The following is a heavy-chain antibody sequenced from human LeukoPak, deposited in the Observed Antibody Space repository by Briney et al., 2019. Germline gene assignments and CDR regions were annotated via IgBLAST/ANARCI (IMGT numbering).Heavy chain of an antibody. D-gene: IGHD6-19*01. CDR3: ARSGRIAVATQVEFDY. Sequence: ASVTVSCKASGGTFSSYAISWVRQAPGQGLEWMGGIIPIFGTANYAQKFQGRVTITADESTSTAYMELSSLRSEDTAVYYCARSGRIAVATQVEFDYWGQGTLVTVSS. CDR1: GGTFSSYA. CDR2: IIPIFGTA. V-gene: IGHV1-69*13. J-gene: IGHJ4*02.